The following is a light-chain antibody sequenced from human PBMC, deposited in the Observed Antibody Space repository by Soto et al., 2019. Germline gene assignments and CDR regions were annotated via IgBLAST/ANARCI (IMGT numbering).Light chain of an antibody. J-gene: IGKJ1*01. CDR3: QQYDRSPRT. CDR1: QSVKSSY. CDR2: GTS. V-gene: IGKV3-20*01. Sequence: EFVFTQSPGTLSLSPGERATLPCRASQSVKSSYLAWYQHKPGQAPRLIIYGTSSRATGIPDRFSGSRSGTDGTITLSRLETEDGEVYYGQQYDRSPRTFGQGTKVDI.